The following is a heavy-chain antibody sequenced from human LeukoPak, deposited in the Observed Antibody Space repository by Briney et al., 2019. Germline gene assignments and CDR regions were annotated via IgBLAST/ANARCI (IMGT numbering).Heavy chain of an antibody. D-gene: IGHD3-22*01. CDR3: AKDRDLYYDSSYYPLDY. J-gene: IGHJ4*02. CDR1: GFTFSNYA. V-gene: IGHV3-23*01. Sequence: GGSLRLSCAASGFTFSNYAMSWVRQAPGKGLEWVSLITGSSYTIFYADSVKGRFTISRDNSNNTLHLQMHSLRAEDTAVYYCAKDRDLYYDSSYYPLDYWGQGTLVSVSS. CDR2: ITGSSYTI.